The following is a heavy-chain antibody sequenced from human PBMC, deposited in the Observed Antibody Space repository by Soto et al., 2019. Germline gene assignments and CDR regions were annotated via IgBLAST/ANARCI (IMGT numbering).Heavy chain of an antibody. J-gene: IGHJ5*02. CDR1: GGSISSGGYY. V-gene: IGHV4-31*03. Sequence: QVQLQESGPGLVKPSQTLSLTCTVSGGSISSGGYYWSWIRQHPGKGLEWIGYIYYSGSTYYNPSLKSRVTISVDTSKNQFSLKLSSVTAADTALYYCARDRTGIAAAGPVGWFDPWGQGTLVTVSS. CDR3: ARDRTGIAAAGPVGWFDP. CDR2: IYYSGST. D-gene: IGHD6-13*01.